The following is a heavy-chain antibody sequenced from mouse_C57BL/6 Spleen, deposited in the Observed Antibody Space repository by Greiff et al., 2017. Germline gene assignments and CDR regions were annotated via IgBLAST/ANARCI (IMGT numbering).Heavy chain of an antibody. Sequence: VKLVESGAELVKPGASVKMSCKASGYTFTTYPIEWMKQNHGKSLEWIGNFHHYNDDTKYNEKFKGKATLTVEKSSSTVYLELSRLTSDDSAVYYCARPAYYGSSYVVWFAYWGQGTLVTVSA. V-gene: IGHV1-47*01. D-gene: IGHD1-1*01. CDR1: GYTFTTYP. CDR3: ARPAYYGSSYVVWFAY. J-gene: IGHJ3*01. CDR2: FHHYNDDT.